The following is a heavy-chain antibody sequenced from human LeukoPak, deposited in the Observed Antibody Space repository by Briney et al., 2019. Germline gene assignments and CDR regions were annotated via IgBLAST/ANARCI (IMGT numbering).Heavy chain of an antibody. V-gene: IGHV1-69*02. CDR2: IIPIIGIA. D-gene: IGHD2-2*01. Sequence: SVKVSCKASGGTFSSYTISWVRQAPGQGLEWMGRIIPIIGIANYAQKFQGRVTITVDKSTSTAYMELSSLRSEDTAVYYCAIVVPAGGFDPWGQGTLVTVSS. CDR3: AIVVPAGGFDP. J-gene: IGHJ5*02. CDR1: GGTFSSYT.